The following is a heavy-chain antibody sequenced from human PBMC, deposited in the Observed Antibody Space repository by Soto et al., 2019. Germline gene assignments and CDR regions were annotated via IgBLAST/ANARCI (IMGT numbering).Heavy chain of an antibody. D-gene: IGHD2-8*01. Sequence: GSVEVSCEPYGYTFNSYYMHWVRQAPCQGLEGMGIDNPSGAFVTHAPKFQGRVTMTRDTSTGTFYTELSSLTSDDTAGYYCAIADILDSHYAMDVWGQGTTVTF. CDR2: DNPSGAFV. CDR3: AIADILDSHYAMDV. V-gene: IGHV1-46*02. J-gene: IGHJ6*02. CDR1: GYTFNSYY.